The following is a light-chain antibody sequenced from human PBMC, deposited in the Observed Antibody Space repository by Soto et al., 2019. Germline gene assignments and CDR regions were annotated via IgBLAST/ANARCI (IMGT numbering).Light chain of an antibody. V-gene: IGLV2-23*01. J-gene: IGLJ1*01. CDR3: CSYAASRTYV. CDR2: EGG. CDR1: SSDVGSYNL. Sequence: QSALTQPASVSGSPGQSITISCTGTSSDVGSYNLVSWYQQHPGKAPKLMIYEGGKRPSGVSNRFSASKSGNTASLTISGLHTEDEADYYCCSYAASRTYVFGTGTKVTVL.